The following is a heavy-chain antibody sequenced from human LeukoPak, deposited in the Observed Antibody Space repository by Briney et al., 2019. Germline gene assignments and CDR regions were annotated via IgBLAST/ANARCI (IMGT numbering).Heavy chain of an antibody. V-gene: IGHV1-18*01. CDR3: ARDGTKQLAVAGYNWFDP. CDR1: GYTFTSYG. J-gene: IGHJ5*02. Sequence: VASVKVSCKASGYTFTSYGISWVRQAPGQGLEWMGWISAYNGNTNYAQKLQGRVTMTTDTSTSTAYMELRSLRSDDTAVYYCARDGTKQLAVAGYNWFDPWGQGTLVTVSS. CDR2: ISAYNGNT. D-gene: IGHD1/OR15-1a*01.